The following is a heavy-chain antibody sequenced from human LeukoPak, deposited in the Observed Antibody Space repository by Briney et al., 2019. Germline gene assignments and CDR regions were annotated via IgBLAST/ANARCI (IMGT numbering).Heavy chain of an antibody. CDR3: ARGPEYYYDSSGHAFDI. J-gene: IGHJ3*02. Sequence: ASAKVSCKASGYTFTSYDINWVRQATGQGLEWMGWMNPNSGNTGYAQKFQGRVTITRNTSISTAYMELSSLRSEDTAVYYCARGPEYYYDSSGHAFDIWGQGTMVTVSS. D-gene: IGHD3-22*01. CDR1: GYTFTSYD. V-gene: IGHV1-8*03. CDR2: MNPNSGNT.